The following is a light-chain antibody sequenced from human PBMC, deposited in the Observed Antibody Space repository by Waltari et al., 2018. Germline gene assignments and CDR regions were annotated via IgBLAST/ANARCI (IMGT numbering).Light chain of an antibody. J-gene: IGLJ3*02. CDR1: TSDIGKSNL. CDR2: DVN. V-gene: IGLV2-23*02. CDR3: CSYAGSAISM. Sequence: QSALTQTPSVSGSPGQAITIPCRRTTSDIGKSNLVSWYQQHPGKAPALIIYDVNKRPSGVSNRFSGSKSGNTAFLTISGLQSADEADYYCCSYAGSAISMFGGGTKVTIL.